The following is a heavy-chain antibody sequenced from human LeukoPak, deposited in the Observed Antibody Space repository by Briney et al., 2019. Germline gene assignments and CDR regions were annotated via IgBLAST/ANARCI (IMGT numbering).Heavy chain of an antibody. V-gene: IGHV3-30*18. D-gene: IGHD3-10*01. CDR1: GFTFSSYG. Sequence: GGSLRLSCAASGFTFSSYGMSWVRQAPGKGLEWVAVISKDGSNKYYADSVKGRFTISRDSSKNILYLQMNSLRAEDTAVYYCAKESFPYGSGSYYHFDYWGQGTLVTVSS. CDR3: AKESFPYGSGSYYHFDY. CDR2: ISKDGSNK. J-gene: IGHJ4*02.